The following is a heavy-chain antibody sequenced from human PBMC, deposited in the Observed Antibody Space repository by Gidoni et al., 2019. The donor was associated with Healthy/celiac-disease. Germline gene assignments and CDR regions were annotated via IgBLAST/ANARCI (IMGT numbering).Heavy chain of an antibody. CDR1: GFTFSSYA. J-gene: IGHJ4*02. Sequence: EVQLVEAGGGVVQPGGSLRRSCAASGFTFSSYAMSWGRQAPGKGLEWVSAISVSGGRTSYADSVQGRFTISRDNSKNTLYLQMNSLRAEDTAVYYCAKDRDYYDSQTFLDYWGQGTLVTVSS. CDR2: ISVSGGRT. CDR3: AKDRDYYDSQTFLDY. V-gene: IGHV3-23*04. D-gene: IGHD3-22*01.